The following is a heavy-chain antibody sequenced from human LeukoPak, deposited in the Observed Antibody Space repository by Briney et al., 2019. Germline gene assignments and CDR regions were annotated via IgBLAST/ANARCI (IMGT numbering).Heavy chain of an antibody. CDR3: AKGDTAIVPAATGY. D-gene: IGHD2-2*01. CDR1: GGTFSSYA. CDR2: IIPIFGTA. Sequence: SVKVSCKASGGTFSSYAISWVRQAPGQGLEWMGGIIPIFGTANYAQKFQGRVTITTDESTSTAYMELSSLRAEDTAVYYCAKGDTAIVPAATGYWGQGTLVTVSS. V-gene: IGHV1-69*05. J-gene: IGHJ1*01.